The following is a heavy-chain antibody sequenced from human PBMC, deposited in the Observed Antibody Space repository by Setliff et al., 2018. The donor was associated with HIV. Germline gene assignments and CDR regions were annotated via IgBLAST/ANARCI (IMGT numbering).Heavy chain of an antibody. CDR1: GYSISSGYY. D-gene: IGHD1-7*01. CDR3: ARNYDWFDP. CDR2: IYHSGST. J-gene: IGHJ5*02. Sequence: TLSLTCTVSGYSISSGYYWGWIRQPPGKGLEWIGSIYHSGSTYYNPSLKGRVSMSLDTSKNQFSMTLTSVTAADTAVYYCARNYDWFDPWGQGTLVTVSS. V-gene: IGHV4-38-2*02.